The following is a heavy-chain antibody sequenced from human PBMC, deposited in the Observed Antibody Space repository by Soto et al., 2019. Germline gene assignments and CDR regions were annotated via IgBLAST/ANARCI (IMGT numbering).Heavy chain of an antibody. V-gene: IGHV3-49*03. Sequence: GGSLRLSCTASGFTFGDYAMSWFRQAPGKGLEWVGFIRSKAYGGTTEYAASVKGRFTISRDDSKSIAYLQMNSLKTEDTAVYYCTRDRITMIVVAKGPPGYWGQGTLVTVSS. D-gene: IGHD3-22*01. J-gene: IGHJ4*02. CDR1: GFTFGDYA. CDR3: TRDRITMIVVAKGPPGY. CDR2: IRSKAYGGTT.